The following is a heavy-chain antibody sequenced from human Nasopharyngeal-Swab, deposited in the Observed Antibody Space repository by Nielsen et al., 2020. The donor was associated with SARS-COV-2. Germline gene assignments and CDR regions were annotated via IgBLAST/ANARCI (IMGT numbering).Heavy chain of an antibody. CDR3: ARVHYYDSTYYYYGLDV. CDR1: DYSISSYY. V-gene: IGHV4-59*13. CDR2: IYDSGSP. D-gene: IGHD3-22*01. J-gene: IGHJ6*02. Sequence: SETLSLTCTVSDYSISSYYWTWIRKPPGKGLEWIGFIYDSGSPNYNPSPKSRVTLSLDTSKRQLSLKLSSVTAADTAVYYCARVHYYDSTYYYYGLDVWGHGTTVTVSS.